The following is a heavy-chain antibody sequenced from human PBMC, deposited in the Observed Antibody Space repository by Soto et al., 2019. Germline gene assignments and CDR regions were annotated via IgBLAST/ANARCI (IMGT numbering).Heavy chain of an antibody. CDR2: IDPSDSQT. CDR3: ARQIYDSDTGPNFQYYFDS. J-gene: IGHJ4*02. Sequence: GESLKISCKGSGYSFAGYWITWVRQKPGKGLEWMGRIDPSDSQTYYSPSFRGHVTISVTKSITTVFLQWSSLRASDAAMYYCARQIYDSDTGPNFQYYFDSWGQGTPVTVSS. CDR1: GYSFAGYW. V-gene: IGHV5-10-1*01. D-gene: IGHD3-22*01.